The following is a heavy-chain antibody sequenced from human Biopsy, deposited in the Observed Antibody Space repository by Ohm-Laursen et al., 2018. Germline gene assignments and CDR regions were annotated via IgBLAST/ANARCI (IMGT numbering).Heavy chain of an antibody. J-gene: IGHJ3*02. CDR3: ARDLTRQPRRGAFDI. D-gene: IGHD1-14*01. Sequence: SSVKVSCKASGYTFIDYYIHWVRQAPGQGLEWMGWINPNSGGTKYAQKFQGRVTMAGDTSINTVHMELRNLRSDDTAVYYCARDLTRQPRRGAFDIWGQGTLVTVSS. CDR2: INPNSGGT. CDR1: GYTFIDYY. V-gene: IGHV1-2*02.